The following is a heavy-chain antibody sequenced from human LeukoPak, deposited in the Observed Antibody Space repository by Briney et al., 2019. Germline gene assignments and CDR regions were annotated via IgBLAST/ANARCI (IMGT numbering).Heavy chain of an antibody. J-gene: IGHJ1*01. CDR2: INHSGST. CDR3: ARPSRQQLRYFQH. V-gene: IGHV4-34*01. Sequence: SETLSITCAVYGGSFSGYYWSWIRQPPGKGLEWIGEINHSGSTNYNPSLKSRVTISVDTSKNQFSLKLSSVTAADTAVYYCARPSRQQLRYFQHWGQGTLVTVSS. CDR1: GGSFSGYY. D-gene: IGHD6-13*01.